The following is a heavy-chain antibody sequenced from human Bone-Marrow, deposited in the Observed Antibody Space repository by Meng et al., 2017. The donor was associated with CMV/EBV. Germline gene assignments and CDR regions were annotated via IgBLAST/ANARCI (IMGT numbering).Heavy chain of an antibody. CDR2: VYYSGST. Sequence: SETLSLTCTVSGDSISSGDYYWSRIRQPPGKGLEWIGCVYYSGSTYHNPSLKSRVTISLDTSKNQFSLKLSSVTAADTAVYYCAREGREWERQENNFYYNGVDVWGQGTTVTVSS. CDR3: AREGREWERQENNFYYNGVDV. D-gene: IGHD1-26*01. J-gene: IGHJ6*02. CDR1: GDSISSGDYY. V-gene: IGHV4-30-4*08.